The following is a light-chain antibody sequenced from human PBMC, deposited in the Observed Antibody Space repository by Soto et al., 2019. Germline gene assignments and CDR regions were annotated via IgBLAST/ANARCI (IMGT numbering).Light chain of an antibody. CDR3: QQRSSWIT. CDR2: DAS. CDR1: QSISTC. Sequence: EIVLTQSPATLSVSPGERATLFCRASQSISTCLAWYQQKPGQAPRLLIYDASNRATGIPARFSGSGSATDFTLTISSLEPEDFAVYYCQQRSSWITFGQGTRLEIK. V-gene: IGKV3-11*01. J-gene: IGKJ5*01.